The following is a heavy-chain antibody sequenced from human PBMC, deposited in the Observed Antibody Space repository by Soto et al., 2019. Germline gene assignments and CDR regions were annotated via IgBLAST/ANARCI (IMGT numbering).Heavy chain of an antibody. Sequence: PGGSLRLSCAASGFTFSSYAMSWVRQAPGKGLEWVSAISGSGGSTYYADSVKGRFTISRDNSKNTLYLQMNSLRAEDTAVYYCAKDYGSGSYYNVYYFDYWGQGTLVTVSS. J-gene: IGHJ4*02. CDR2: ISGSGGST. CDR1: GFTFSSYA. V-gene: IGHV3-23*01. CDR3: AKDYGSGSYYNVYYFDY. D-gene: IGHD3-10*01.